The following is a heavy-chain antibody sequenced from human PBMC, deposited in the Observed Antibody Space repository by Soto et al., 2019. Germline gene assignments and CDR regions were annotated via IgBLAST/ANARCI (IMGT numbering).Heavy chain of an antibody. J-gene: IGHJ4*02. CDR3: ARSGGLARDFNY. D-gene: IGHD2-15*01. CDR2: IIPMFDTP. CDR1: GGTFSSDS. Sequence: QVQLVQSGAEVKKPGSSVKVSCKASGGTFSSDSFSWVRQAPGQGLEWMGGIIPMFDTPIYAQKFQDRVTITAYKPTSTAYRQRSTLKSGDTPVYSCARSGGLARDFNYWGQGSLVPVPS. V-gene: IGHV1-69*14.